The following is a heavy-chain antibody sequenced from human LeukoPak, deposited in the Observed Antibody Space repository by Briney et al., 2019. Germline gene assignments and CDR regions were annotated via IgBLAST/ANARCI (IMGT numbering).Heavy chain of an antibody. V-gene: IGHV3-15*01. D-gene: IGHD2/OR15-2a*01. CDR3: TTTFYPPFYYFDY. CDR2: IKSETDGGTT. CDR1: GFTFSNAW. J-gene: IGHJ4*02. Sequence: GGSLRLSCAASGFTFSNAWMSWVRQAPGKGLEWVGRIKSETDGGTTDYAAPVKGRFTISRDDSKNTLYLQMNSLKTEDTAVYYCTTTFYPPFYYFDYRGQGTLVTVSS.